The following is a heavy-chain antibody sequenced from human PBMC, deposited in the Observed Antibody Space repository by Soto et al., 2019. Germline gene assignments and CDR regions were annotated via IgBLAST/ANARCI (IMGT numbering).Heavy chain of an antibody. CDR2: ISGSGGST. J-gene: IGHJ5*02. D-gene: IGHD3-22*01. CDR3: AKVVTMIVVVSGYNP. Sequence: GGSLRLSCAASGFTFSSYAMSWVRQAPGKGLEWVSAISGSGGSTYYADSVKGRFTISRDNSKNTLYLQMNSLRAEDTAVYYCAKVVTMIVVVSGYNPWGQGTLVTVSS. CDR1: GFTFSSYA. V-gene: IGHV3-23*01.